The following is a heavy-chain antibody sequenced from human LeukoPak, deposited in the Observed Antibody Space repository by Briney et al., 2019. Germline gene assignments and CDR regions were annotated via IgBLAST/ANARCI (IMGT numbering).Heavy chain of an antibody. V-gene: IGHV1-24*01. CDR3: ARDAVRGSHTNYYYYGMDV. J-gene: IGHJ6*02. CDR2: FDPEDGET. CDR1: GYTLTELS. Sequence: ASVKVSCKVSGYTLTELSMHWVRQAPGKGLEWMGGFDPEDGETIYAQKFQGRVTMTEDTSTDTAYMELSSLRSEDTAVYYCARDAVRGSHTNYYYYGMDVWGQGTTVTVSS. D-gene: IGHD3-10*01.